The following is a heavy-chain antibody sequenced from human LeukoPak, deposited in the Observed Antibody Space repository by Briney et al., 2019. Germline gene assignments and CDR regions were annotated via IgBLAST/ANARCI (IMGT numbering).Heavy chain of an antibody. J-gene: IGHJ3*01. CDR1: GVSISNAGYL. CDR2: IYDSEGT. V-gene: IGHV4-30-2*01. D-gene: IGHD2-2*01. CDR3: ASGIAYYQPSKNAFDF. Sequence: RSETLSLTCTVSGVSISNAGYLWSWIRQPPGKGLEYIGYIYDSEGTYYNPSLKSRVTVSVDRSKNQFSLKVYSVSAADTAVYYCASGIAYYQPSKNAFDFWGQGTMVIVSS.